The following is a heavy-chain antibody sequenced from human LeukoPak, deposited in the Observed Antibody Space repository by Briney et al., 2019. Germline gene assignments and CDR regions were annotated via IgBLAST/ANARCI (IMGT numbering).Heavy chain of an antibody. Sequence: ASVKVSCKAFEYTFTSYEINWVRQATGQGFEWMGWMNPNSGDTGYAQKFQGRVTMTRNTSISTAYMELSSLRSEDTAVYYCARGTPNGWHGAVYWGQGTPVTVSS. V-gene: IGHV1-8*01. CDR1: EYTFTSYE. J-gene: IGHJ4*02. CDR2: MNPNSGDT. D-gene: IGHD2-8*01. CDR3: ARGTPNGWHGAVY.